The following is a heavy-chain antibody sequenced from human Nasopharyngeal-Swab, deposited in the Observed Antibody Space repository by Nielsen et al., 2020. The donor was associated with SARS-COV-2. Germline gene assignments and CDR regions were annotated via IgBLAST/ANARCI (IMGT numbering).Heavy chain of an antibody. CDR2: INHSGST. D-gene: IGHD5-18*01. CDR3: ARQGPYDSYGPSKV. J-gene: IGHJ6*02. V-gene: IGHV4-34*01. CDR1: GGSFSGYY. Sequence: SETLSLTCAVYGGSFSGYYWSWIRQPPGKGLEWIGEINHSGSTNYNPSLKSRVTISGETSKNQFSLKLSSVTAADTAVYYCARQGPYDSYGPSKVWGQGTTVTVSS.